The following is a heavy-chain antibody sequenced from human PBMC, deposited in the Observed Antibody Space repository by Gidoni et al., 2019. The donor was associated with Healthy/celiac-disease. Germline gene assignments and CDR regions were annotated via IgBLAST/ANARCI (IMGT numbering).Heavy chain of an antibody. CDR3: VRHDIALMVYDT. Sequence: QLQLRESGPGLVRPSETLSLTCVVSGGSISGNNFYWGWIGQPPGKGLEWIGSVYESGSSYYNPSLKSRIIVSVDTSKKQFSLKLKSLTAADTAVYYCVRHDIALMVYDTWGEGTLVTVSS. CDR2: VYESGSS. V-gene: IGHV4-39*01. J-gene: IGHJ4*02. CDR1: GGSISGNNFY. D-gene: IGHD2-8*01.